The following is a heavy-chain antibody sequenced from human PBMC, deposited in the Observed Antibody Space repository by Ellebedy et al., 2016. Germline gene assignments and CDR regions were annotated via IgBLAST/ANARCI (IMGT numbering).Heavy chain of an antibody. J-gene: IGHJ4*02. CDR1: GYSISSGYY. Sequence: SETLSLXXTVSGYSISSGYYWGWIRQPPGKGLEWIGSIYHSGSTYYNPSLKSRVTISVDTSKNQFSLKLSSVTAADTAVYYCARVRGYSGYADFDYWGQGTLVTVSS. D-gene: IGHD5-12*01. V-gene: IGHV4-38-2*02. CDR2: IYHSGST. CDR3: ARVRGYSGYADFDY.